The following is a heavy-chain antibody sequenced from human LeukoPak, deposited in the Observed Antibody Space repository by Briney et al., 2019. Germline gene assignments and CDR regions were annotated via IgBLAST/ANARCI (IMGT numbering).Heavy chain of an antibody. D-gene: IGHD5/OR15-5a*01. Sequence: GASVKVSCKASGYTFTSYDINWVRQATGQGLEWMGWMNPNSGNTGYAQKFQGRVTMTRNTSISTAYMELSSLRVDDTAVYYCAKSVETRNKRNFNDGGRGTLVTVSS. CDR1: GYTFTSYD. J-gene: IGHJ3*01. CDR3: AKSVETRNKRNFND. CDR2: MNPNSGNT. V-gene: IGHV1-8*01.